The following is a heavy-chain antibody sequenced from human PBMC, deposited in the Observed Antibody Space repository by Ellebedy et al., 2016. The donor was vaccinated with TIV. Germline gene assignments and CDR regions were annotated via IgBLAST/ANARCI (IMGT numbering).Heavy chain of an antibody. CDR2: ISSSSSYT. V-gene: IGHV3-11*06. D-gene: IGHD3-22*01. J-gene: IGHJ6*02. CDR3: VRGSYDSSGYYYYYYGMDV. Sequence: PGGSLRLSCAASGFTFSDYYMSWIRQAPGKGLEWVSYISSSSSYTNYADSVKGRFTISRDNAKNSLYLQMNSLRAEDTAVYYCVRGSYDSSGYYYYYYGMDVWGQGTTVTVSS. CDR1: GFTFSDYY.